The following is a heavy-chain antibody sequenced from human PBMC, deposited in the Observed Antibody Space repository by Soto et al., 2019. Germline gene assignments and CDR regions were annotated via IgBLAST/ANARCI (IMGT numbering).Heavy chain of an antibody. J-gene: IGHJ3*01. CDR2: ISSSSSYI. V-gene: IGHV3-21*01. Sequence: PGGSLRLSCAASGFTFSSYSMNWVRQAPGKGLEWVSSISSSSSYIYYADSVKGRITISRDNAKNSLYLQMNSLRAEDTAVYYCAISHYGSASQGFIVVLGQGTMVTVPS. D-gene: IGHD3-10*01. CDR1: GFTFSSYS. CDR3: AISHYGSASQGFIVV.